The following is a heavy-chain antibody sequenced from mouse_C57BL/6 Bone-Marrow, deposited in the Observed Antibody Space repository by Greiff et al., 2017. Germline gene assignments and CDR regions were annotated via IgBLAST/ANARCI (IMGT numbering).Heavy chain of an antibody. J-gene: IGHJ4*01. D-gene: IGHD1-1*01. V-gene: IGHV1-19*01. Sequence: VQLQQSGPVLVKPGASVKMSCKASGYTFTDYYMNWVKQSHGKSLEWIGVINPYNGGTSYNQKFKGKATLTVDKSSSTAYMELNILTSEDSAVYYCARGAVVADYYAMDYWGQGTAVTVSS. CDR2: INPYNGGT. CDR3: ARGAVVADYYAMDY. CDR1: GYTFTDYY.